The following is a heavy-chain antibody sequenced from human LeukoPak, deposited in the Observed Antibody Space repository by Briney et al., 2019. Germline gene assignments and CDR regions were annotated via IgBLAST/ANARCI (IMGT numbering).Heavy chain of an antibody. Sequence: GGSLRLSCAASGFTFSTYAMSWVRQAPGKGLEWVSSISSSGDRTFYADSVKDRFTISRDNSENTLYLQMSRLRAEDTAVYYCAKDRPNYHESNGHYYRPNGDYWGQGTLVTVSS. D-gene: IGHD3-22*01. CDR3: AKDRPNYHESNGHYYRPNGDY. J-gene: IGHJ4*02. CDR1: GFTFSTYA. V-gene: IGHV3-23*01. CDR2: ISSSGDRT.